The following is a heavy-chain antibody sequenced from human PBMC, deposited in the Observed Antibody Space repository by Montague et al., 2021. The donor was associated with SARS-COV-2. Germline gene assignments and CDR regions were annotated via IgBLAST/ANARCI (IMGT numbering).Heavy chain of an antibody. CDR3: ARINPTGVDF. D-gene: IGHD1-14*01. Sequence: LRLSCAASGFTFGDYAMSWIRQPPGKGLDWICSISYTGSTNYHPSLKSRVAITVDTSKNQFSLKLTSVTAADTAFYYCARINPTGVDFWGQGTLVTVSS. V-gene: IGHV4-59*12. CDR2: ISYTGST. J-gene: IGHJ4*02. CDR1: GFTFGDYA.